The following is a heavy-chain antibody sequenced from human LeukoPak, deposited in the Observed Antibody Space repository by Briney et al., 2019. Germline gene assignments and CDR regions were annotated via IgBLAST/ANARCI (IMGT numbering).Heavy chain of an antibody. CDR1: GFTFSSYW. Sequence: GGSLRLSCAASGFTFSSYWMSWVRQAPRKGLEWVANIKQDGSAKYYVDSMKRRFTISRDNAKNSLYLQMNSLRAEDTAVYYCTRKWELDYGGQGTLVIVSA. CDR2: IKQDGSAK. CDR3: TRKWELDY. V-gene: IGHV3-7*02. D-gene: IGHD1-26*01. J-gene: IGHJ4*02.